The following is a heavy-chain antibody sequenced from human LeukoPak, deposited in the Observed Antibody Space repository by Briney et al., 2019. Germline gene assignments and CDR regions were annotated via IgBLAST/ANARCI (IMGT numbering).Heavy chain of an antibody. CDR3: AIRSSGYFRFDY. V-gene: IGHV1-69*05. Sequence: SVKVSCKASGGTFSSYAINWVRQAPGQGLEWMGGIIPIFGTANYAQKFQGRVTITTDESTSTAYMELSSLRSEDTAVYYCAIRSSGYFRFDYWGQGTLVTVSS. CDR2: IIPIFGTA. CDR1: GGTFSSYA. D-gene: IGHD3-22*01. J-gene: IGHJ4*02.